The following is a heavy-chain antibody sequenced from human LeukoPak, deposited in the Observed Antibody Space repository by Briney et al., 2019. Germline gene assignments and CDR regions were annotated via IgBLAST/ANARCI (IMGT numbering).Heavy chain of an antibody. V-gene: IGHV1-46*01. J-gene: IGHJ4*02. CDR1: GYTFTSYY. CDR2: INPSGGST. Sequence: ASVKVSCKASGYTFTSYYMHWVRQAPGQGLKWMGIINPSGGSTSYAQKFQGRVTMTRDTSTSTVYMELSSLRSEDTAVYYCASRAYYYDSSGSPYYFDYWGQGTLVTVSS. D-gene: IGHD3-22*01. CDR3: ASRAYYYDSSGSPYYFDY.